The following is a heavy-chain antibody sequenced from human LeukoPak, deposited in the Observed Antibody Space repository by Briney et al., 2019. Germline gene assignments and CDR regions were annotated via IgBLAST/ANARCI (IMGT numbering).Heavy chain of an antibody. Sequence: SETLSLTCGVYGGSLSGYYWNWIRQPPGKGLEWIGEINHSGSTNYNPSLKSRVTISVDTSKNQFSLKLSSVTAADTAVYYCARGRGSSIAARTYYFDYWGQGTLVTVSS. V-gene: IGHV4-34*01. CDR2: INHSGST. J-gene: IGHJ4*02. CDR1: GGSLSGYY. D-gene: IGHD6-6*01. CDR3: ARGRGSSIAARTYYFDY.